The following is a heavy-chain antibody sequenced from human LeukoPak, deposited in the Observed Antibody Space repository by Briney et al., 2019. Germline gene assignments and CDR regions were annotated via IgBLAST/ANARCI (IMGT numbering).Heavy chain of an antibody. Sequence: GGSLRFSCAASGFTVSSNYMSWVRQAPGKGLEWVSVIYSGGSTYYADSVKGRFTISRDNSKNTLYLQMNSLRAEDTAVYYCARINVYYFDYWGQGTLVTVSS. CDR3: ARINVYYFDY. V-gene: IGHV3-53*01. CDR2: IYSGGST. J-gene: IGHJ4*02. CDR1: GFTVSSNY.